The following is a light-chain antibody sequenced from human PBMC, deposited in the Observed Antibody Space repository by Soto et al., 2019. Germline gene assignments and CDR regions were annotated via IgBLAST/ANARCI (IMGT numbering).Light chain of an antibody. CDR1: QSVDNN. V-gene: IGKV3-15*01. CDR3: QQYNDWPQT. J-gene: IGKJ1*01. Sequence: EIVMTQSPATLSVSPGERATLSCRASQSVDNNLAWYQQQPGQAPRLLVYAASTRATGLPAKYSGSGPGTEFTLTISSLESEDFAVYYCQQYNDWPQTFGQGTKVEIK. CDR2: AAS.